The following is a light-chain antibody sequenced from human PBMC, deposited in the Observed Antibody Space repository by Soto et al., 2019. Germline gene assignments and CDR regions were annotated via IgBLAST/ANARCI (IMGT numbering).Light chain of an antibody. Sequence: EIVLTLSPGTLSLSPGERATLSCRASQSVSSSYLAWYQQKPGQAPRLLIYGASSRATGIPDRFSGSGSGTDFTLTISRLEPEDFAVYYCQQRSNWPPITFGQGTRLEI. V-gene: IGKV3D-20*02. CDR2: GAS. J-gene: IGKJ5*01. CDR3: QQRSNWPPIT. CDR1: QSVSSSY.